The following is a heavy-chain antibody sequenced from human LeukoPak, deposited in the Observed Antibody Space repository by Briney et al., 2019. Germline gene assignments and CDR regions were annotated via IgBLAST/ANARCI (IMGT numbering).Heavy chain of an antibody. CDR3: ARGSDDFWSGYYYYYGMDV. CDR1: GGSITSYY. J-gene: IGHJ6*02. D-gene: IGHD3-3*01. CDR2: IYYSGST. V-gene: IGHV4-59*08. Sequence: TSETLSLTCTVSGGSITSYYWSWIRQPPGKGLEWSGYIYYSGSTNYNPPLKSRVIISVDTPKNHFSLKLSSVTAADTAVYYCARGSDDFWSGYYYYYGMDVWGQGTTVTVSS.